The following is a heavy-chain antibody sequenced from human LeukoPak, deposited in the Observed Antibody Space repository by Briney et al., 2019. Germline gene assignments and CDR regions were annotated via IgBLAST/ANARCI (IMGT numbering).Heavy chain of an antibody. V-gene: IGHV4-4*07. Sequence: SETLSVTSTDPGGSINSYYGSWIRQPARKGLEWFGRNYTSGSTKYNPSRKSRVTIPVDTSKNQFSLKLSSVTTADTAVYYCARAVSVQWLGFDYWGQGTLVTVSS. CDR3: ARAVSVQWLGFDY. CDR1: GGSINSYY. J-gene: IGHJ4*02. CDR2: NYTSGST. D-gene: IGHD6-19*01.